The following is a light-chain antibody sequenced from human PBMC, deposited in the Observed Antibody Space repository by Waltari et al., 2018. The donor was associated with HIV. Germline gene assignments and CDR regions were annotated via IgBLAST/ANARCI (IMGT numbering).Light chain of an antibody. CDR1: NIGRNS. V-gene: IGLV3-21*04. CDR3: QVWDSSTDHVV. J-gene: IGLJ2*01. Sequence: SPVLTQPPSVSVAPGQTVSITCGAPNIGRNSVHWYQQKPGQAPVLVMVYDTDRPAGIPERFSGSNSANTAILTISRVGAGDEADYYCQVWDSSTDHVVFGGGTKLTVL. CDR2: YDT.